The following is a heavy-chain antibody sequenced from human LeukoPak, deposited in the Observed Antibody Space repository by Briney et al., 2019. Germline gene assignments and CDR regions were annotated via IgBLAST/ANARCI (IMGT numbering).Heavy chain of an antibody. CDR3: ARLPSI. V-gene: IGHV4-39*07. Sequence: SETLSLTCTVSGGSISSSSYYWGWIRQPPGKGLEWIGSIYYSGSTYYNPSLKSRVTISIDTSKNQFSLKLTSVTAADTAVYYCARLPSIWGQGTLVTVSS. CDR2: IYYSGST. J-gene: IGHJ4*02. CDR1: GGSISSSSYY.